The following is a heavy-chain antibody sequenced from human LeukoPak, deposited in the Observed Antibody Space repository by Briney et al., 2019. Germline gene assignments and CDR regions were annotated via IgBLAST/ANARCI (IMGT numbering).Heavy chain of an antibody. CDR2: ISSSSSTI. D-gene: IGHD6-19*01. Sequence: GGSLRLSCAASGFTFSSYAMSWVRQAPGKGLEWVSYISSSSSTIYYADSVKGRFTISRDNAKNSLYLQMYSLRVEDTAVYYCTRDSGRFRLDYWGQGILVTVSS. V-gene: IGHV3-48*01. CDR3: TRDSGRFRLDY. CDR1: GFTFSSYA. J-gene: IGHJ4*02.